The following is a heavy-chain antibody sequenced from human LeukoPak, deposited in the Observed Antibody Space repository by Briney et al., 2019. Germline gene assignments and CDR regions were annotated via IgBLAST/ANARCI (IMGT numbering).Heavy chain of an antibody. J-gene: IGHJ4*02. CDR2: ISAYNGNT. D-gene: IGHD3-10*01. CDR3: ASINYGSGSYGYFDY. Sequence: ASVKVSCKASGYTFTSYGISWVRQAPGQGLEWMGWISAYNGNTNYAQKLQGRVTMTTDTSTSTAYMELRSLRSDDTAVYYCASINYGSGSYGYFDYWGQGTLVTVSS. CDR1: GYTFTSYG. V-gene: IGHV1-18*01.